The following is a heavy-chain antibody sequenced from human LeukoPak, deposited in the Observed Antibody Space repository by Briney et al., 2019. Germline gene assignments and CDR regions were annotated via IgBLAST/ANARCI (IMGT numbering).Heavy chain of an antibody. CDR2: IYYSGST. Sequence: PSETLSLTCTVSGGSISSSSYYWGWIRQPPGKGLEWIGSIYYSGSTYYNPSLKSRVTISVDTSKNQFSLKQSSVTAADTAVYYCARSERYYYDTKGAFDIWGQGTMVTVSS. CDR3: ARSERYYYDTKGAFDI. D-gene: IGHD3-22*01. J-gene: IGHJ3*02. V-gene: IGHV4-39*01. CDR1: GGSISSSSYY.